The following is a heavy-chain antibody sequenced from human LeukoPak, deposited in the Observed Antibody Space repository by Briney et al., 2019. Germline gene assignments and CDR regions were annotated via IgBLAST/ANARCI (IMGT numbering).Heavy chain of an antibody. Sequence: PGGSLRLSCEGSGFTFSGYYMSWIRQAPGKGLEWVSYINPSGSTIYYADSVKGRFTISRDNAKKSLDLQMYSLRAEDTVVYYCARVRGSGFCSGSSCAKDPGYYYYMDVWGKGTTVTVSS. CDR1: GFTFSGYY. V-gene: IGHV3-11*01. D-gene: IGHD2-2*01. J-gene: IGHJ6*03. CDR2: INPSGSTI. CDR3: ARVRGSGFCSGSSCAKDPGYYYYMDV.